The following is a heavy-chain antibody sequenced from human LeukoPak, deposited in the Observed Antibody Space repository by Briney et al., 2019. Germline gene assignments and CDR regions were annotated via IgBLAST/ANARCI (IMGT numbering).Heavy chain of an antibody. CDR3: AREIPASYYFDY. CDR2: VHPSGGTT. Sequence: ASVKVSCKASGYTFTNYYMHWMRQAPGQGLDWMGIVHPSGGTTTYAQKFQGRLTVTRDTSTSTVYMELSSLRSEDTAVYHCAREIPASYYFDYWGQGSLVTVSS. D-gene: IGHD2-2*01. J-gene: IGHJ4*02. V-gene: IGHV1-46*01. CDR1: GYTFTNYY.